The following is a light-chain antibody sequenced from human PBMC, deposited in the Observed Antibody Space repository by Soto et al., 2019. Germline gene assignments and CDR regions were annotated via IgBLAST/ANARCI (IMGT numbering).Light chain of an antibody. V-gene: IGKV3-15*01. CDR2: GAS. J-gene: IGKJ4*01. CDR1: QSVNNY. Sequence: EIVMTQSPATLSVSPGDRATLSCMASQSVNNYLAWYQQKPGQAPRLLIYGASAIATGIPARFSGSGSGTEFILIISSLQSEDFVVYYCQQYNDRPRTFGGGTKVEIK. CDR3: QQYNDRPRT.